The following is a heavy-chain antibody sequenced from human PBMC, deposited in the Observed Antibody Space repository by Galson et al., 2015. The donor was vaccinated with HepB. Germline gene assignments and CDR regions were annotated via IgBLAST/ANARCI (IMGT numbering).Heavy chain of an antibody. J-gene: IGHJ4*02. CDR3: AKDLRGYTYRGDFDY. CDR1: GGSIVNRN. CDR2: ISATGGST. Sequence: ETLSLTCAVSGGSIVNRNWWNRVRQSPGKGLEWVSAISATGGSTYYADSVKGRFTISRDNSKNTLYLQMNSLRAEDTAIYSCAKDLRGYTYRGDFDYWGQGTLVTVSS. V-gene: IGHV3-23*01. D-gene: IGHD5-18*01.